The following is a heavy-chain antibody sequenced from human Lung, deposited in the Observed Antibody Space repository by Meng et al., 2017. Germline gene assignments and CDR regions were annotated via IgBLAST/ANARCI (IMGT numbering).Heavy chain of an antibody. J-gene: IGHJ4*02. CDR2: ISYDGSNK. D-gene: IGHD6-13*01. CDR1: GFTFSSYG. Sequence: QVQLVESGGGVVQFGMSLRLFRVASGFTFSSYGMHWVRQAPGKGLEWVAVISYDGSNKYYADSVKGRFTISRDNSKNTLYLQMNSLRAEDTAVYYCAKDLSKQQQLGELDYWGQGTLVTVSS. V-gene: IGHV3-30*18. CDR3: AKDLSKQQQLGELDY.